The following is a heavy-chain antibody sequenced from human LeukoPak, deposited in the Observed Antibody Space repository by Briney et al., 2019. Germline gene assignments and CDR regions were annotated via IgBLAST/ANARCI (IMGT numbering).Heavy chain of an antibody. D-gene: IGHD2/OR15-2a*01. CDR2: INSDGSST. CDR3: VKEIAFYDY. J-gene: IGHJ4*02. V-gene: IGHV3-74*01. Sequence: PGGSLRLSCAASGFTFSSYWMHWVRQAPGKGLVWVSRINSDGSSTSYADSVKGRFTISRDNSKNTLYLQMSSLRAEDTAVYYCVKEIAFYDYWGQGTLVTVSS. CDR1: GFTFSSYW.